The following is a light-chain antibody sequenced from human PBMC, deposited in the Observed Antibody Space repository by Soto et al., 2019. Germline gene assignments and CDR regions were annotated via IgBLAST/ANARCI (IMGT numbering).Light chain of an antibody. Sequence: EIVMTQSPDTLSLSPGERATLCCRASQSIRSERLAWYQQKPGQAPRLLIYDASNRATGIPARFSGSGSVTDFTLTISSLEPEDFAVYYCQQRSNWATFGPGTKVDIK. J-gene: IGKJ3*01. CDR1: QSIRSER. V-gene: IGKV3-11*01. CDR2: DAS. CDR3: QQRSNWAT.